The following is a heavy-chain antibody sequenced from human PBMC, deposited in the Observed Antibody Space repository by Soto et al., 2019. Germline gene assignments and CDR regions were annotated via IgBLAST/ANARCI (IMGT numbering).Heavy chain of an antibody. CDR1: GGSISTGGYY. CDR3: ARNVAAASFDY. V-gene: IGHV4-31*03. D-gene: IGHD6-13*01. CDR2: IYYSGST. J-gene: IGHJ4*02. Sequence: PSETLSLTCTVSGGSISTGGYYWSWIRQYPGKGLEWIGYIYYSGSTYYNPSLKSRVTISVDTSKNQFSLKLSSVTAADTAVYYCARNVAAASFDYWGQGILVTVSS.